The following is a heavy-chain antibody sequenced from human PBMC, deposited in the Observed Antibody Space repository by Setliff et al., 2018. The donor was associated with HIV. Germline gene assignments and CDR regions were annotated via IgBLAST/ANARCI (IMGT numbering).Heavy chain of an antibody. CDR1: GGTFSTYG. J-gene: IGHJ5*02. V-gene: IGHV1-18*01. CDR2: ISAYNGHT. Sequence: ASVKVSCKASGGTFSTYGISWVRQAPGQGLEWMGWISAYNGHTNYAQKFQGRVTMTIDTSTSTAYTELKSLRSDDTAVYYCARDVPTYCSSINCYDTMNQNWFDPWGQGTLVTVSS. D-gene: IGHD2-2*01. CDR3: ARDVPTYCSSINCYDTMNQNWFDP.